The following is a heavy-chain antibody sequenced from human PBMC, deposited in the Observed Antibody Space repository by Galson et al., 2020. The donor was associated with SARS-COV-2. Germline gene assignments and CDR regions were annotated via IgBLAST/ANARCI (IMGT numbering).Heavy chain of an antibody. J-gene: IGHJ6*04. V-gene: IGHV3-72*01. CDR3: ARDWAASLDV. CDR2: TKSSSDNYAT. CDR1: GFTFSSYA. D-gene: IGHD2-15*01. Sequence: GGSLRLSCAASGFTFSSYAMHWVRQAPGKGLEWVSRTKSSSDNYATQYAASVKGRFTVSRDDSKSSLFLQMNSLKTEDTAVYYCARDWAASLDVWGDGTTVTVSS.